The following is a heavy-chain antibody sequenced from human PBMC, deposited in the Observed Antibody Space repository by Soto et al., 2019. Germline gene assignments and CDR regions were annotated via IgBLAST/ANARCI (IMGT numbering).Heavy chain of an antibody. CDR1: GGTFSSYA. CDR3: ARDSRVDTAMARIYYYGMDV. D-gene: IGHD5-18*01. Sequence: ASVKVSCKASGGTFSSYAISWVRQAPGQGLEWMGGIIPIFGTANYAQKFQGRVTITADESTSTAYMELSSLRSEDTAVYYCARDSRVDTAMARIYYYGMDVWGQGTTVTVSS. J-gene: IGHJ6*02. CDR2: IIPIFGTA. V-gene: IGHV1-69*13.